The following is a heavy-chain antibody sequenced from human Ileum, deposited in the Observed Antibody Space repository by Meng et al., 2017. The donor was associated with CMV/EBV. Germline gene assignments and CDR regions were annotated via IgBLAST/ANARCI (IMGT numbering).Heavy chain of an antibody. V-gene: IGHV3-74*01. CDR2: INGGANSI. D-gene: IGHD2-2*01. CDR1: GFTFGSYW. J-gene: IGHJ6*02. Sequence: GGSLRLSCAASGFTFGSYWMHWVRQAPGKGLVWVARINGGANSINYADFVKGRFTISRDNAKNTLYLQINSLRAEDTAVYYCAKGSCSRSSCYWTAYYGMDVWGQGTTVTVSS. CDR3: AKGSCSRSSCYWTAYYGMDV.